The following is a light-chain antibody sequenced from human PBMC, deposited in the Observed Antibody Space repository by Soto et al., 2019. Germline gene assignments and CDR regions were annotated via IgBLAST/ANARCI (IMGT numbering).Light chain of an antibody. Sequence: DIQLTQSPSFLSASVGDRVTITCRASQGISSYLAWYQQIPGKAPKLLIYAASTLQSGVPSRFSGSGSGTEFTLTISSLQPEDFATYYCQQLNSYPPTFGGGTKVDIK. CDR2: AAS. J-gene: IGKJ4*01. CDR3: QQLNSYPPT. CDR1: QGISSY. V-gene: IGKV1-9*01.